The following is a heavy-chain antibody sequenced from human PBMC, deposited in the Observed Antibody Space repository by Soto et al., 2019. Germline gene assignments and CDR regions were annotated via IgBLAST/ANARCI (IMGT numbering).Heavy chain of an antibody. V-gene: IGHV1-46*01. CDR1: GYTFTSYY. CDR2: INPSGGST. D-gene: IGHD6-19*01. J-gene: IGHJ6*02. Sequence: ASVKVSCKASGYTFTSYYMHWVRQAPGQGLEWMGIINPSGGSTSYAQKFQGRVTMTRGTSTSTVYMELSSLRSEDTAVYYCATRGSGWGEVYYYGMDVWGQGTTVTVPS. CDR3: ATRGSGWGEVYYYGMDV.